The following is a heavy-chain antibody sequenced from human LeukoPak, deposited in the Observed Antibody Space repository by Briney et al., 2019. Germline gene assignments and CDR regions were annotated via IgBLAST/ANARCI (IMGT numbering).Heavy chain of an antibody. CDR3: ARTPQVGQLWYPIYFDY. J-gene: IGHJ4*02. D-gene: IGHD5-18*01. CDR1: GGSISSYY. Sequence: PSETLSLTCTVSGGSISSYYWSWIREPPGKGLEWIGYIYYSGSTNYNPSLKSRVTISVDTSKNQFSLKLSSVPAADTAVYYCARTPQVGQLWYPIYFDYWGQGTLLTVSS. V-gene: IGHV4-59*08. CDR2: IYYSGST.